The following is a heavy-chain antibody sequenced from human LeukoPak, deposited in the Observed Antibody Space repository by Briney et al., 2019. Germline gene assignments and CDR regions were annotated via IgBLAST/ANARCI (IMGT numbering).Heavy chain of an antibody. J-gene: IGHJ5*02. CDR3: ASSYCGGNCLVS. D-gene: IGHD2-21*02. V-gene: IGHV3-11*01. CDR1: GFTFSDYY. Sequence: GGSLRLSCAASGFTFSDYYMSWIRQAPGRGLESVSYISSSGSTTHYTDPVKGRFTISRDKAKNSLYLQMNSLRPEDTAVYYCASSYCGGNCLVSWGQGTLVTVSS. CDR2: ISSSGSTT.